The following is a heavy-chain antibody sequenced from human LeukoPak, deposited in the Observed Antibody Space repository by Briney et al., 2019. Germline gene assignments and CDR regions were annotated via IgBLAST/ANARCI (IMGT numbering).Heavy chain of an antibody. CDR1: GGTFSSYA. Sequence: GASVKVSCKASGGTFSSYAISWVRQAPGQGLEWMGRIIPILGIANYAQKFQGRVTITADKSTSTAYMELSSLRSEDTAVYYCARDPSVYGAPHDWFDPWGQGTLVTVSS. J-gene: IGHJ5*02. V-gene: IGHV1-69*04. D-gene: IGHD4-17*01. CDR3: ARDPSVYGAPHDWFDP. CDR2: IIPILGIA.